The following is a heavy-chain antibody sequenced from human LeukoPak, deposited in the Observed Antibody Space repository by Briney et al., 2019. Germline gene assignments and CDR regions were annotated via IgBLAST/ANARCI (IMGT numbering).Heavy chain of an antibody. CDR1: GLTVSNTY. J-gene: IGHJ6*02. D-gene: IGHD2-15*01. Sequence: PGGSLRLSCAASGLTVSNTYMSWVRQAPGKGLEWVSVIYSGGRTFYADSVKGRFTISRDGSTNSLTLQMNSLRVEDTAVYYCARHDRVLRWCMDVWRRGTTVTVSS. V-gene: IGHV3-66*04. CDR2: IYSGGRT. CDR3: ARHDRVLRWCMDV.